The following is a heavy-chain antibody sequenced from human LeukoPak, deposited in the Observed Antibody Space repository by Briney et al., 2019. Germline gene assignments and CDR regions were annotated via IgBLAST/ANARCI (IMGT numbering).Heavy chain of an antibody. D-gene: IGHD3-10*01. J-gene: IGHJ5*02. CDR3: ARQVTMVRGVIISWFDP. CDR2: IYYSGST. V-gene: IGHV4-59*08. CDR1: GGSISSYY. Sequence: SETLSLTCTVSGGSISSYYWSWIRQPPGKGLEWIGYIYYSGSTNYNPSLKSRVTISVDTSKNQFSPKLSSVTAADTAVYYCARQVTMVRGVIISWFDPWGQGTLVTVSS.